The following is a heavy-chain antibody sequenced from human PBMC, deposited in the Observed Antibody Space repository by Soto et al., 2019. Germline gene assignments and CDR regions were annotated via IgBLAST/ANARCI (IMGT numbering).Heavy chain of an antibody. V-gene: IGHV1-69*13. CDR1: GGTFSSYA. CDR2: IIPIFGTA. D-gene: IGHD6-13*01. CDR3: ARRSKYSSSWYYYYGMDV. Sequence: ASVKVSCKASGGTFSSYAISWVRQAPGQGLEWMGGIIPIFGTANYAQKFQGRVTITADESTSTAYMELSSLRSEDTAVYYCARRSKYSSSWYYYYGMDVWGQGTTVTVSS. J-gene: IGHJ6*02.